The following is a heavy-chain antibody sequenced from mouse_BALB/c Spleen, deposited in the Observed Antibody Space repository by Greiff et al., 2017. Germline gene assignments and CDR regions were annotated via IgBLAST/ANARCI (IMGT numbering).Heavy chain of an antibody. Sequence: EVHLVESGPELMKPGASVKISCKASGYSFTSYYMHWVKQSHGKSLEWIGYIDPFNGGTSYNQKFKGKATLTVDKSSSTAYMHLSSLTSEDSAVYYCATKRGTARPYYFDYWGQGTTLTVSS. D-gene: IGHD3-2*01. CDR3: ATKRGTARPYYFDY. V-gene: IGHV1S135*01. J-gene: IGHJ2*01. CDR1: GYSFTSYY. CDR2: IDPFNGGT.